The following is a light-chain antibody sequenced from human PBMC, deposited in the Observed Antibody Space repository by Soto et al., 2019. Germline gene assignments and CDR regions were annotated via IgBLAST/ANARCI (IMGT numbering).Light chain of an antibody. Sequence: EIVLTQSPATLPLSPGERATLSCRASQSVSSFLAWYQHKPGQAPRLLIYDASIRATGIPARFGGSGSGTDFTLTISSLEPEDFAVYYCQQRSKWPLITFGGGTKVEI. CDR2: DAS. J-gene: IGKJ4*01. V-gene: IGKV3-11*01. CDR1: QSVSSF. CDR3: QQRSKWPLIT.